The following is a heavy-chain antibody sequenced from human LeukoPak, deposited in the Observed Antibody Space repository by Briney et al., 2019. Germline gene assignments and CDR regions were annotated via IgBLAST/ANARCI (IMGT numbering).Heavy chain of an antibody. CDR2: IIPIFGTA. D-gene: IGHD1-7*01. J-gene: IGHJ4*02. V-gene: IGHV1-69*01. Sequence: GSSVKVSCKASGGTFSSYAISWVRQAPGQGLEWMGGIIPIFGTANYAQKFQGRVTITADESTSTAHMELSSLRSEDTAVYYCAVKGITGTTPYYFDYWGQGTLVTVSS. CDR1: GGTFSSYA. CDR3: AVKGITGTTPYYFDY.